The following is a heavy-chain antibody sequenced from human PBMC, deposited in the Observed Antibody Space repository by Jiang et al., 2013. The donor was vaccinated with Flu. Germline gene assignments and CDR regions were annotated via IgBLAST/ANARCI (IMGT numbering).Heavy chain of an antibody. CDR2: IYYSGST. CDR3: ASAGGYCSGGSCYSFDY. D-gene: IGHD2-15*01. V-gene: IGHV4-30-4*01. CDR1: GGSISSGDYY. J-gene: IGHJ4*02. Sequence: GPGLVKPSQTLSLTCTVSGGSISSGDYYWSWIRQPPGKGLEWIGYIYYSGSTYYNPSLKSRVTISVDTSKNQFSLKLSSVTAADTAVYYCASAGGYCSGGSCYSFDYWGQGTLVTVSS.